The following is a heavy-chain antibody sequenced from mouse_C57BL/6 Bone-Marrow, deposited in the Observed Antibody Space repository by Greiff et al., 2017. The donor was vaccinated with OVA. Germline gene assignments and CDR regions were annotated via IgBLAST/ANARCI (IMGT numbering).Heavy chain of an antibody. D-gene: IGHD2-3*01. V-gene: IGHV10-1*01. CDR1: GFSFNTYA. J-gene: IGHJ3*01. CDR3: VRDDGYSFAY. Sequence: EVQLVESGGGLVQPKGSLKLSCAASGFSFNTYAMNWVRQAPGKGLEWVARIRSKSNNYATYYADSVKDRFTISRDDSESMLYLQMNNLKTEDTAMYYCVRDDGYSFAYWGQGTLVTVSA. CDR2: IRSKSNNYAT.